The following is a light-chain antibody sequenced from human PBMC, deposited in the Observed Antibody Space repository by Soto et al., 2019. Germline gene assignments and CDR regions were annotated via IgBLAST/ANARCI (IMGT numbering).Light chain of an antibody. CDR2: EGT. V-gene: IGLV2-23*01. Sequence: QSVLTQPASVSGSPGQSITISCTGTSNDVGSYNLVSWFQQHPGEAPKLIIYEGTRRPSGVSNRFSGSKSGNTASLTIFGLQAEDEAHYYCCSYAGSDTMLFGGGTKLTVL. CDR1: SNDVGSYNL. CDR3: CSYAGSDTML. J-gene: IGLJ2*01.